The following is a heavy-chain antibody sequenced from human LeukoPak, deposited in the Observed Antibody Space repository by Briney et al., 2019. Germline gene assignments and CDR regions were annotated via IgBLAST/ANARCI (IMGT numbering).Heavy chain of an antibody. CDR1: GFTFDDYG. V-gene: IGHV3-20*04. Sequence: GRSLRLSCAASGFTFDDYGMSWVRQAPGKGLEWVSGINWNGGSTGYADSVKGRFTISRDNAKNSLYLQMNSLRAEDTAVYYCARGGSYLSAFDIWGQGTMVTVSS. CDR3: ARGGSYLSAFDI. J-gene: IGHJ3*02. CDR2: INWNGGST. D-gene: IGHD1-26*01.